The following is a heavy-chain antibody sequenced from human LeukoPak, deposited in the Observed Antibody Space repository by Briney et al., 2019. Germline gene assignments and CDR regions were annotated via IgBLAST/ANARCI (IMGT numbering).Heavy chain of an antibody. CDR3: CRGPAPPHSSGYQGGRFDP. V-gene: IGHV4-31*03. Sequence: SQTLSLTCTVSGGSISSGGYYWSWIRQHPGKGLEWIGYIYYSGSTYYNLSLKSRVTISVDTSKNQFSLKLSSVTAADTAVYYRCRGPAPPHSSGYQGGRFDPWGQGTLVTVSS. J-gene: IGHJ5*02. D-gene: IGHD3-22*01. CDR2: IYYSGST. CDR1: GGSISSGGYY.